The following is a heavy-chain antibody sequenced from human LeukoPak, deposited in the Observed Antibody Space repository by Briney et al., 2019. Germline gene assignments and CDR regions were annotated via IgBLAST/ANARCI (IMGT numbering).Heavy chain of an antibody. Sequence: ASVTVSCKASGYTFTGYYMHWVRQAPGQGLEWMGWINPNSGGTNYAQKFQGWVTMTRDTSISTAYMELSRLRSDDTAVYYCARSPGTGYSYGYGMDVWGQGTTVTVSS. CDR3: ARSPGTGYSYGYGMDV. J-gene: IGHJ6*02. D-gene: IGHD5-18*01. CDR1: GYTFTGYY. V-gene: IGHV1-2*04. CDR2: INPNSGGT.